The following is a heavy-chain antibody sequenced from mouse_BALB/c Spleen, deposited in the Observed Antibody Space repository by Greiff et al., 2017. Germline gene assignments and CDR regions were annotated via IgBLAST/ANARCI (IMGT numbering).Heavy chain of an antibody. V-gene: IGHV3-2*02. CDR1: GYSITSDYA. CDR3: ASSPLDYAMDY. CDR2: ISYSGST. J-gene: IGHJ4*01. D-gene: IGHD6-1*01. Sequence: EVKLVESGPGLVKPSQSLSLTCTVTGYSITSDYAWNWIRQFPGNKLEWMGYISYSGSTSYNPSLKSRISITRDTSKNQFFLQLNSVTTEDTATYYCASSPLDYAMDYWGQGTSVTVSS.